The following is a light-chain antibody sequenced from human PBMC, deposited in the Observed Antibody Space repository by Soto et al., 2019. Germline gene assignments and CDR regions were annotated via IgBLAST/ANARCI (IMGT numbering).Light chain of an antibody. CDR3: CSYAGDTTFFV. V-gene: IGLV2-23*02. CDR1: SSDVGSYYP. J-gene: IGLJ1*01. Sequence: QSVLTQPASMSGSPGQSITISCTGTSSDVGSYYPVSWFQQHPGKAPKLIIYEVNKRPSGVSDRFSGSKSGNTASLTISGLQAADEAEYHCCSYAGDTTFFVFGTGTKVTVL. CDR2: EVN.